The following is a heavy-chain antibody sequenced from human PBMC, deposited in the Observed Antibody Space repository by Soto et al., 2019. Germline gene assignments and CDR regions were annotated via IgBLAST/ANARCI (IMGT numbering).Heavy chain of an antibody. V-gene: IGHV3-21*01. D-gene: IGHD1-26*01. CDR3: ASYGRTGYYYYMDV. J-gene: IGHJ6*03. CDR1: GFTFSSYS. CDR2: IRNSNI. Sequence: GGSLRLSCAASGFTFSSYSMNWVRQAPGKGLEWVSSIRNSNIYYADSVKGRFTISRDNAKNSLYLQMNSLRAEDTAVYYCASYGRTGYYYYMDVWGKGTTVTVSS.